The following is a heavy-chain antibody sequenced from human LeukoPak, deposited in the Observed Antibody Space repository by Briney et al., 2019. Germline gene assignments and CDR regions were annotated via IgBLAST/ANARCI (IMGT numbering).Heavy chain of an antibody. V-gene: IGHV4-34*01. CDR2: INHSGST. CDR1: GGSFSGYY. Sequence: SETLSLTCAVYGGSFSGYYWSWIRQPPGKGLEWIGEINHSGSTNYNPSLKSRVTISVDTSKNQFSLKLSSVTAADTAVYYCARRIAAAGTRWFDPWGQGTLVTVSS. J-gene: IGHJ5*02. CDR3: ARRIAAAGTRWFDP. D-gene: IGHD6-13*01.